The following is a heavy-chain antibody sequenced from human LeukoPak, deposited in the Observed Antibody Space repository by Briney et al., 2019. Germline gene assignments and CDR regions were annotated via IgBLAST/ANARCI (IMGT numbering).Heavy chain of an antibody. CDR2: ISAYNGNT. CDR1: GYTFTSYG. V-gene: IGHV1-18*01. J-gene: IGHJ5*02. CDR3: ARVPSELEWLRWGNWFDP. D-gene: IGHD5-12*01. Sequence: ASVKVSCKASGYTFTSYGISWVRQAPGQGLEWMGWISAYNGNTNYAQKLQGRVTMTTDTSTSTAYMELRSLRSDDTAVYYCARVPSELEWLRWGNWFDPWGQGTLVTVSS.